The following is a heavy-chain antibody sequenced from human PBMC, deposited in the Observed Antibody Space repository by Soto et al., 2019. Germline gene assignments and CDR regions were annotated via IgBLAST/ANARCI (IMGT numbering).Heavy chain of an antibody. CDR3: ARDRCTTAKCYTHHLDV. CDR1: GYTFRSYG. J-gene: IGHJ6*02. V-gene: IGHV1-18*04. Sequence: QGQLVQSGGEVTKPGASVKVSCNSSGYTFRSYGISWVRQAPGQGLEWMGWISPYSGHTKEAPKVQGRITLTTETSTGTAYMELRSLASDDTAVYYCARDRCTTAKCYTHHLDVWGHGTAVIVSS. D-gene: IGHD2-15*01. CDR2: ISPYSGHT.